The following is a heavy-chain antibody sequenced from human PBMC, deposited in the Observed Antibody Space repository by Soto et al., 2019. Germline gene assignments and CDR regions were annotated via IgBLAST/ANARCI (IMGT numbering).Heavy chain of an antibody. J-gene: IGHJ3*02. CDR1: GFTFSSYS. V-gene: IGHV3-21*06. CDR2: ISSTSSYI. CDR3: ARIVDTILDQQAASFDI. Sequence: EVQLVESGGGLVKPGGSLRLSCAASGFTFSSYSMNWVRQAPGKGLEWVSSISSTSSYIYYADSVKGRFTISRDNAKNSPYLQMNSLRAEDTDVYYCARIVDTILDQQAASFDIWGHGTMVTVSS. D-gene: IGHD5-12*01.